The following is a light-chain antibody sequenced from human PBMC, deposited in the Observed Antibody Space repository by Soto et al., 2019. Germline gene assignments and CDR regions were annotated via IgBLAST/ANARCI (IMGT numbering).Light chain of an antibody. CDR1: QSVSTN. CDR2: GAS. Sequence: EIVLTQSPGTLSLSPGERATLSCRASQSVSTNVAWYQQRPGQALSLLIYGASTRASGCPARFTGSGSGTEFNLTISSLQSEDFGVYYCQQYNNWPRATFGGGTKVDIK. V-gene: IGKV3-15*01. J-gene: IGKJ4*01. CDR3: QQYNNWPRAT.